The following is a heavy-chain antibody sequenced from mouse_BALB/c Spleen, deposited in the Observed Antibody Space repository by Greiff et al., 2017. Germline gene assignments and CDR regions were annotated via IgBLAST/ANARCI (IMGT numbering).Heavy chain of an antibody. CDR2: IRNKANGYTT. CDR1: GFTFTDYY. CDR3: ARGLTDYFDY. J-gene: IGHJ2*01. D-gene: IGHD1-3*01. V-gene: IGHV7-3*02. Sequence: EVHLVESGGGLVQPGGSLRLSCATSGFTFTDYYMSWVRQPPGKALEWLGFIRNKANGYTTEYSASVKGRFTISRDNSQSILYLQMNTLRAEDSATYYCARGLTDYFDYWGQGTTLTVSS.